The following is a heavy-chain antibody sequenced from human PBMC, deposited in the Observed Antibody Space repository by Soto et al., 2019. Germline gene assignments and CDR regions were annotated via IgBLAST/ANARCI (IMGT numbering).Heavy chain of an antibody. Sequence: SVKVSCKASGGTFSSYAISWVRQAPGQGLEWMGGIIPIFGTANYAQKFQGRVTITADESTSTAYMELSSLRSEDTAVYYCARLTTVTTTAYYYYYGMDVWGQGTTVTVSS. J-gene: IGHJ6*02. D-gene: IGHD4-17*01. V-gene: IGHV1-69*13. CDR2: IIPIFGTA. CDR1: GGTFSSYA. CDR3: ARLTTVTTTAYYYYYGMDV.